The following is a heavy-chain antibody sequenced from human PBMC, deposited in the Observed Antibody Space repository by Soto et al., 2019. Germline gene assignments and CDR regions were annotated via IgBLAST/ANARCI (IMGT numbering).Heavy chain of an antibody. V-gene: IGHV3-48*02. CDR1: GFTFSSSI. J-gene: IGHJ4*02. CDR3: ARGGGFFDY. D-gene: IGHD3-10*01. Sequence: EVQLVESGGGLVQPGGSLRLSCAASGFTFSSSIINWFRQAPGKGLEWVSYISISSSTKYYADSVKGRFTISRDNAKNSLYLQMNSLRDEDTAVYYCARGGGFFDYWGQGTLVTVSS. CDR2: ISISSSTK.